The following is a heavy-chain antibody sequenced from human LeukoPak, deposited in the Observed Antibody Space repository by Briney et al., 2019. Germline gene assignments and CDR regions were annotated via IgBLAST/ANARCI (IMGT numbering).Heavy chain of an antibody. V-gene: IGHV1-8*01. CDR2: MNPNSGNT. D-gene: IGHD6-19*01. J-gene: IGHJ6*03. CDR1: GYTFTSYD. Sequence: ASVKVSCKVSGYTFTSYDINWVRQATGQGLEWMGWMNPNSGNTGYAQKFQGRVTMTRNTSISTAYMELSSLRSEDTAVYYCARVYSSGWYCHYYYYMDVWGKGTTVTVSS. CDR3: ARVYSSGWYCHYYYYMDV.